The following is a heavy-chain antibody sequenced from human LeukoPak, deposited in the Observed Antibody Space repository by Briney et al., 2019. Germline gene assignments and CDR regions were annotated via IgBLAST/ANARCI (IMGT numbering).Heavy chain of an antibody. D-gene: IGHD1-26*01. J-gene: IGHJ3*02. V-gene: IGHV3-21*01. CDR2: ISSSSYI. CDR1: GFTFSSYS. Sequence: GGSLRLSCAASGFTFSSYSMNWVRQAPGKGLEGVSSISSSSYIYYADSVKGRFTISRDNAKNSLYLQMNSLRAEDTAVYYCARKDGIVGAPDAFDIWGQGTMVTVSS. CDR3: ARKDGIVGAPDAFDI.